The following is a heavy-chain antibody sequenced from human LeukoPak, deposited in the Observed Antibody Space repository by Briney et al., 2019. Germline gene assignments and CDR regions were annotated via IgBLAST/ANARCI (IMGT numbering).Heavy chain of an antibody. CDR1: EFTFDDYA. CDR2: ISWNSGSI. Sequence: PGGSLRLSCVASEFTFDDYAMHWVRQAPGKGLEWVSGISWNSGSIGYADSVKGRFTISRDNAKNSLYLQMNSLRAEDMALYYCAKDASGSGYPLDAFDIWGQGTMVTVSS. D-gene: IGHD3-3*01. V-gene: IGHV3-9*03. CDR3: AKDASGSGYPLDAFDI. J-gene: IGHJ3*02.